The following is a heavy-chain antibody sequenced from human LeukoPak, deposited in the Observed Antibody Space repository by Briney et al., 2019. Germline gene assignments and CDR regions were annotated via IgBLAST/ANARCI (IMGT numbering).Heavy chain of an antibody. J-gene: IGHJ2*01. V-gene: IGHV3-15*07. D-gene: IGHD4/OR15-4a*01. CDR2: INSKTEGGTT. Sequence: PGGSLRLSCAASGFTFSSYSMNWVRQAPGKGLEWVGRINSKTEGGTTDFAAPVKGRFTISRDDSENTLYLQMNSLKIEDTAVYYCSYGANFYFDVWGRGTLVTVAS. CDR1: GFTFSSYS. CDR3: SYGANFYFDV.